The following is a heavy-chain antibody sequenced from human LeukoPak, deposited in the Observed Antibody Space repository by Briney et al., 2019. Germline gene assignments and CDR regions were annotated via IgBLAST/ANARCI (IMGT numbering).Heavy chain of an antibody. J-gene: IGHJ6*03. Sequence: GGSLRLSCAASGFTFDDYGMSWVRQAPGKGLEWVSGINWNGGSTGYADSVKGRFTISRDNAKKSLYLQMNSLRAEDTAVYYCARDAKSTTIFGEVPNETTYYYYYYMDVWGKGTTVTVSS. CDR3: ARDAKSTTIFGEVPNETTYYYYYYMDV. CDR2: INWNGGST. CDR1: GFTFDDYG. V-gene: IGHV3-20*04. D-gene: IGHD3-3*01.